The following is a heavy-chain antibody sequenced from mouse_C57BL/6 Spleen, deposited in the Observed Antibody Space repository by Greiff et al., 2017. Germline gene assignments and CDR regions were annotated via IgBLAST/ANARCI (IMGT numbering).Heavy chain of an antibody. D-gene: IGHD1-1*01. J-gene: IGHJ1*03. V-gene: IGHV1-55*01. CDR2: IYPGSGST. Sequence: QVQLQQPGAELVKPGASVKMSCKASGYTFTSYWITWVKQRPGQGLEWIGDIYPGSGSTNYNEKFKSKATLTVDTSSSTAYMQLSSLTSEGTAVYYGARSPNCYGRSYGYFDVWGTGTTVTVSS. CDR1: GYTFTSYW. CDR3: ARSPNCYGRSYGYFDV.